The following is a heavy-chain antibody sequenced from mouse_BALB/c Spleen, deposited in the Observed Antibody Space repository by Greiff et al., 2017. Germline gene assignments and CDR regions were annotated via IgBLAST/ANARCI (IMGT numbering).Heavy chain of an antibody. D-gene: IGHD1-1*01. CDR1: GFSLTSYG. V-gene: IGHV2-9*02. CDR3: ARDPHYYGSSYGGFAY. J-gene: IGHJ3*01. CDR2: IWAGGST. Sequence: QVQLKESGPGLVAPSQSLSITCTVSGFSLTSYGVHWVRQPPGKGLEWLGVIWAGGSTNYNSALMSRLSISKDNSKSQVFLKMNSLQTDDTAMYYCARDPHYYGSSYGGFAYWGQGTLVTVSA.